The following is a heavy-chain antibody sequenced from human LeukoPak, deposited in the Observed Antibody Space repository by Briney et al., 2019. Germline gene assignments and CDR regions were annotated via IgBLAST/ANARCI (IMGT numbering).Heavy chain of an antibody. Sequence: GGSLRLSCAASEFTFSSYWMHWVRQAPGKGLVWVSRINSDGGSTGYADSVKGRFTISRDNTKNTLYLQMNSLRAEDTALYYCARDPGEDSRGYWGQGTLVTVSS. D-gene: IGHD6-13*01. CDR1: EFTFSSYW. CDR2: INSDGGST. J-gene: IGHJ4*02. V-gene: IGHV3-74*01. CDR3: ARDPGEDSRGY.